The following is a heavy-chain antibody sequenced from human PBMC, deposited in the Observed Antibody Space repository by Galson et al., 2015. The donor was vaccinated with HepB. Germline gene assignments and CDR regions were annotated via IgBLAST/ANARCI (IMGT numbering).Heavy chain of an antibody. V-gene: IGHV3-23*01. D-gene: IGHD2/OR15-2a*01. J-gene: IGHJ4*02. CDR2: ISGTGSGS. CDR3: ATVAGFRYLDY. CDR1: GFAFSSDG. Sequence: SLRLSCAASGFAFSSDGLSWIRQAPGKGLEWVSVISGTGSGSDDADSVKGRFTIARDNSRTKVYLQMNSLRAEDTALYYCATVAGFRYLDYWGQGILVTVSS.